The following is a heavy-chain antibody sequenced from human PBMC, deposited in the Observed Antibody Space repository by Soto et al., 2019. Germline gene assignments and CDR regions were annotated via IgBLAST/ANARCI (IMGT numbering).Heavy chain of an antibody. Sequence: QVQLVQSGAEVKRPGASVKVSCKASGYTFTKYDISWVRQAPGQGLEWLGLISPNSGRPSYAQKFECRVTMTTDTTTSPAYLKVRSLRSDDTAVYYCVRQYYDFWTDYPDFDYWGQGTLVTVSS. CDR3: VRQYYDFWTDYPDFDY. V-gene: IGHV1-18*04. D-gene: IGHD3-3*01. CDR2: ISPNSGRP. J-gene: IGHJ4*02. CDR1: GYTFTKYD.